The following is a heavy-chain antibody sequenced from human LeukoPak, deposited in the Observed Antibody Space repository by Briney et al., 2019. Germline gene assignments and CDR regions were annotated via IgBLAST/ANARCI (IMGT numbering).Heavy chain of an antibody. V-gene: IGHV4-30-4*01. CDR2: IYYSGST. J-gene: IGHJ6*02. CDR1: GGSISSGDYY. Sequence: SQTLSLTCTVSGGSISSGDYYWSWIRQPPGKGLEWIGYIYYSGSTYYNPSLKSRVTISVDTSKNQFSLKLSSVTAADTAVYYFAKGTGGYDFWSGYYKPYYYYGMDVWGQGTTVTVSS. CDR3: AKGTGGYDFWSGYYKPYYYYGMDV. D-gene: IGHD3-3*01.